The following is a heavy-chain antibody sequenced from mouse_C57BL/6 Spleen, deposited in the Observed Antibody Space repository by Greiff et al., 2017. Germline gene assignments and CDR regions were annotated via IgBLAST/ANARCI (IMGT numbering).Heavy chain of an antibody. J-gene: IGHJ1*03. D-gene: IGHD1-1*01. Sequence: QVQLQQPGAELVKPGASVKMSCKASGYTFTSNWITWVKQRPGQGLEWIGDIYPGSGSTNYNEKFKSKATLTVDTSSSTAYMQLSSLTSEDSAVYYCARYGSSYDWYFDVWGTGTTVTVSS. CDR1: GYTFTSNW. V-gene: IGHV1-55*01. CDR3: ARYGSSYDWYFDV. CDR2: IYPGSGST.